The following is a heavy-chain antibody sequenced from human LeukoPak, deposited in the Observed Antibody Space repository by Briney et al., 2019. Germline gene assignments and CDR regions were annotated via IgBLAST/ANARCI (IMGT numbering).Heavy chain of an antibody. CDR3: ARHRAGGGRIDS. CDR1: GDSMNSDY. V-gene: IGHV4-59*08. Sequence: SETLSLTCTVSGDSMNSDYWSWTRQPPGTGLEWIGDIHYSGRTTYSPSLKGRLTISVDTSKNQFSLRLSSVTAADTAVYCARHRAGGGRIDSWGQGTLVIVSS. D-gene: IGHD3-10*01. CDR2: IHYSGRT. J-gene: IGHJ4*02.